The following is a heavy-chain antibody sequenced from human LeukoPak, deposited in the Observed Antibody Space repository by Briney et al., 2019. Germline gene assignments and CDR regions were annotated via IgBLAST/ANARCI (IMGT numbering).Heavy chain of an antibody. V-gene: IGHV4-39*01. J-gene: IGHJ4*02. CDR1: GGSISSTSYY. D-gene: IGHD1-26*01. Sequence: SETLSLTCTVSGGSISSTSYYWGWIRQPPGKGLEWIGTISYSGSTYYNPSLKSRVTISVDTSKNQFSLKLSSVTAADTAVYYCARELTYADYWGQGTLVTVSS. CDR2: ISYSGST. CDR3: ARELTYADY.